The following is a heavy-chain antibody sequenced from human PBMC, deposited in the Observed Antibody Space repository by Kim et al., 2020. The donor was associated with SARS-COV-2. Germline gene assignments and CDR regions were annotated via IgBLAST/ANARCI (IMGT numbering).Heavy chain of an antibody. D-gene: IGHD3-3*01. Sequence: FTISRDNSKNTLYLQMNSLRAEDTAVYYCAKDGIVKLTIFGVVIRTYFDYWGQGTLVTVSS. CDR3: AKDGIVKLTIFGVVIRTYFDY. J-gene: IGHJ4*02. V-gene: IGHV3-23*01.